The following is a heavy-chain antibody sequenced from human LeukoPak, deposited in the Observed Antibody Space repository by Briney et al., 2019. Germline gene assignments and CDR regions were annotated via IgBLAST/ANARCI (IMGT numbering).Heavy chain of an antibody. D-gene: IGHD6-13*01. CDR1: GGSISRGGYY. Sequence: TSSETLSLTCTVSGGSISRGGYYWSWIRQHPGKGLEWIGYIYYSGSTYYNPSLKSRVTISVDTSKNQFSLKLSSVTAADTAVYYCARDKSSSSWYWFDPWGQGTLVTVSS. CDR3: ARDKSSSSWYWFDP. V-gene: IGHV4-31*03. CDR2: IYYSGST. J-gene: IGHJ5*02.